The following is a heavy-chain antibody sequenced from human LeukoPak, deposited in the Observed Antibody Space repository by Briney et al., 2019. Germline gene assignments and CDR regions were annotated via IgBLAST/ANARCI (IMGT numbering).Heavy chain of an antibody. J-gene: IGHJ4*02. CDR3: VRSLTGTDDY. Sequence: PGGSLRLSCAASGFTFSSYAMSWVRQAPGKGLEWVSHINRDGSRTTYADSVKGRFTISRDNAKNTVYLQMNSLRAEDTALYFCVRSLTGTDDYWGQGTLVTVSS. CDR1: GFTFSSYA. CDR2: INRDGSRT. V-gene: IGHV3-74*01. D-gene: IGHD3-9*01.